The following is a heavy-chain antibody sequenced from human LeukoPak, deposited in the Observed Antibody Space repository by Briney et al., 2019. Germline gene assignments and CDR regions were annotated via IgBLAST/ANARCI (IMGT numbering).Heavy chain of an antibody. CDR3: ARGSRLYCTNGVCFPGVFDY. D-gene: IGHD2-8*01. Sequence: GGSLRLSCAASGFTVSSNYMSWVRQAPGKGLEWVSVIYSGGSTYYADSVKGRFTISRDNSKNTLYLQMNSLRAEDTAVYYCARGSRLYCTNGVCFPGVFDYWGQGTLVTVSS. CDR1: GFTVSSNY. J-gene: IGHJ4*02. V-gene: IGHV3-53*01. CDR2: IYSGGST.